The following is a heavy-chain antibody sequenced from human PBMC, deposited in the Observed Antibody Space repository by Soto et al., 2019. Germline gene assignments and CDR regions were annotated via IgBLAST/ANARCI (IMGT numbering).Heavy chain of an antibody. J-gene: IGHJ6*02. V-gene: IGHV3-23*01. D-gene: IGHD3-10*01. CDR1: GLTFSSYA. CDR3: ARGVGSSTYYGMDV. Sequence: PGGSLRLSCAASGLTFSSYAMNWVRQTAGKGLEWVSAIFGSGRGTFYADSVKGRFTISRDNSENTLYLQMHSLRADDTAVYYCARGVGSSTYYGMDVWGQGTTVTVSS. CDR2: IFGSGRGT.